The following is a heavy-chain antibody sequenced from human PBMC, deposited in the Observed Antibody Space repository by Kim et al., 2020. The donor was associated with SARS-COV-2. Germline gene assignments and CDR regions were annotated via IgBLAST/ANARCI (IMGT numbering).Heavy chain of an antibody. Sequence: GGSLRLSCTASGFTFGDYAMSWFRQAPGKGLEWVGFIRSKAYGGTTEYAASVKGRFTISRDDSKSIAYLQMNSLKTEDTAVYYCTRESIGSGWYPLPDYWGQGTLVTVSS. J-gene: IGHJ4*02. CDR1: GFTFGDYA. CDR2: IRSKAYGGTT. V-gene: IGHV3-49*03. CDR3: TRESIGSGWYPLPDY. D-gene: IGHD6-19*01.